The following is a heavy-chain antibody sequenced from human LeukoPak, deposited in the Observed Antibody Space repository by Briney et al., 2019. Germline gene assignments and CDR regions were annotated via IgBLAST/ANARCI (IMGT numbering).Heavy chain of an antibody. D-gene: IGHD3-3*01. J-gene: IGHJ4*02. CDR3: TRSLYYDSWSGYFGGEDFDY. V-gene: IGHV3-73*01. CDR2: IRSKSNNYAA. CDR1: GFTFSASA. Sequence: GGSLRLSCAASGFTFSASAIHWVRQASGKGLEWVGRIRSKSNNYAATYGASVKGRFTFSRGDSKNTAYLQMNSLKLEDTAVYYCTRSLYYDSWSGYFGGEDFDYWGQGTLVTVSS.